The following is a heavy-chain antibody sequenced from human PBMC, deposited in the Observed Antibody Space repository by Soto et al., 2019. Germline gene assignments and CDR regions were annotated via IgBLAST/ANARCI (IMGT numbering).Heavy chain of an antibody. V-gene: IGHV3-23*01. CDR2: ISGSGGST. CDR3: ARYFSETYGMDV. J-gene: IGHJ6*02. CDR1: GFTFSSYA. D-gene: IGHD3-9*01. Sequence: GGSLRLSCAASGFTFSSYAMSWVRQAPGKGLEWVSAISGSGGSTYYADSVKGRFTISRDNSKNTLYLQMNSLRAEDTAVYYCARYFSETYGMDVWGQGTTVTVSS.